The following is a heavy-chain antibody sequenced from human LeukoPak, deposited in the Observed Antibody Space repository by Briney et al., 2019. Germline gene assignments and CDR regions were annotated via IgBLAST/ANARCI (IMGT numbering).Heavy chain of an antibody. CDR3: AKDQDWSSTSWYYYYYMDV. J-gene: IGHJ6*03. CDR2: ISDSGGST. CDR1: GFTFSSYA. Sequence: GGSLRLSCAASGFTFSSYAMSWVRQAPGKGLEWVSAISDSGGSTYYADSVKGRFTISRDNSKNTLYLQMNSLRAEDTAVYYCAKDQDWSSTSWYYYYYMDVWGKGTTVTVSS. D-gene: IGHD2-2*01. V-gene: IGHV3-23*01.